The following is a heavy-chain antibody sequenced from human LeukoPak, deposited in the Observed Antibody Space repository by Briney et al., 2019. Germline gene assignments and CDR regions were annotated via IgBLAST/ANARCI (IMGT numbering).Heavy chain of an antibody. CDR2: IWYDGSNK. J-gene: IGHJ5*02. CDR3: ARSGGQWLQDHWFDP. CDR1: GFTFSSYG. D-gene: IGHD6-19*01. Sequence: GGSLRLSCAASGFTFSSYGMHWVRQAPGKGLEWVAVIWYDGSNKYYADSVKGRFTTSRDNSKNTLYLQMNSLRAEDTAVYYCARSGGQWLQDHWFDPWGQGTLVTVSS. V-gene: IGHV3-33*01.